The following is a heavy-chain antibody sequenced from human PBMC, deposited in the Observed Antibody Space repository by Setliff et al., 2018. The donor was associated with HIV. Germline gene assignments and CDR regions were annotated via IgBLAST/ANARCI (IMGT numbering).Heavy chain of an antibody. CDR3: VTFSSGLGYHDIFDI. CDR1: GYTFTTHY. J-gene: IGHJ3*02. V-gene: IGHV1-2*02. D-gene: IGHD3-22*01. Sequence: ASVMVSCKASGYTFTTHYIHWVRQAPGQGLQWTGWINTESGNTNFAQKFEGRVALTRDTSISTAYMDLRRLRSDDTAVYYCVTFSSGLGYHDIFDIWGQGTGVTVSS. CDR2: INTESGNT.